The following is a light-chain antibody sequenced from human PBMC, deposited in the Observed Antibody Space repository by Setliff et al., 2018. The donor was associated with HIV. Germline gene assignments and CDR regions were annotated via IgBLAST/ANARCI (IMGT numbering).Light chain of an antibody. CDR2: EVS. J-gene: IGLJ2*01. CDR1: ISDVGGYYY. V-gene: IGLV2-14*01. CDR3: SSFSSRTLVV. Sequence: QSALAQPASVSGSPGQSITISCTGSISDVGGYYYVSWYQQYPGKAPKVLIYEVSNRPSGISNRFSGSKSGNTASLTISGLQTEDEADYYCSSFSSRTLVVFGGGTKGTVL.